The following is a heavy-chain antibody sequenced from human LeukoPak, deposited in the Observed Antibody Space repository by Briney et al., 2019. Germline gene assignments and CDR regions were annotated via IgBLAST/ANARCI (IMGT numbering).Heavy chain of an antibody. CDR1: GFTFSSYW. D-gene: IGHD2-15*01. CDR3: AKDGRYCSGGSPCWVYYYGMDV. Sequence: GGSLRLSCAASGFTFSSYWMHWVRQVPGKGLVWVSRINSDGSSTSYADSVKGRFTISRDNAKNTLYVQMNSLRAEDTAVYYCAKDGRYCSGGSPCWVYYYGMDVWGQGTTVTVSS. CDR2: INSDGSST. J-gene: IGHJ6*02. V-gene: IGHV3-74*01.